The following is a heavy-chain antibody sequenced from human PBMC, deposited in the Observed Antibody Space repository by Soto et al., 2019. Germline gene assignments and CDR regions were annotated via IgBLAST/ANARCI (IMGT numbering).Heavy chain of an antibody. CDR2: ISGGGRPI. J-gene: IGHJ4*02. CDR3: ARDLGWAFAM. V-gene: IGHV3-48*02. D-gene: IGHD6-19*01. Sequence: EVQLVESGGGSVQPGGSLRLSCAASGFTFSTFSMNWVRQAPGRGLEWITYISGGGRPISDAASVKGRFTISRDNAKNSIYLQMDSLTDEDTDVSYCARDLGWAFAMWGQGTLVTVSS. CDR1: GFTFSTFS.